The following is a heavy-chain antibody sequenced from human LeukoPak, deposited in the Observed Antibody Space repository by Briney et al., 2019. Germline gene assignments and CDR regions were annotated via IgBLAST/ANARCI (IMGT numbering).Heavy chain of an antibody. CDR1: GGSISSGGYY. J-gene: IGHJ4*02. D-gene: IGHD6-6*01. Sequence: SETLSLTCTVSGGSISSGGYYWSWIRQRPGKGLEGIGYIDYSGRTYYNPSLRSRVTIPVDTSKNQFTLKLISVTAADTAVYYCARVRYSSSGRRGIDYWGQGTLVTVSS. CDR3: ARVRYSSSGRRGIDY. CDR2: IDYSGRT. V-gene: IGHV4-31*03.